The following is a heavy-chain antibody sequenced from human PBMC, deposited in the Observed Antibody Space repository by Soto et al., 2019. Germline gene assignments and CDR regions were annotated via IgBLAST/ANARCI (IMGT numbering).Heavy chain of an antibody. D-gene: IGHD4-17*01. Sequence: GGSLRLSCADSGFTVSSNYMSWVRQAPGKGLEWVSVIYSGGSTYYADSVKGRFTISRHNSKNTLYLQMNSLRAEDTAVYYCAIASTGDAFDIWGQGTMVTVSS. V-gene: IGHV3-53*04. CDR3: AIASTGDAFDI. CDR1: GFTVSSNY. CDR2: IYSGGST. J-gene: IGHJ3*02.